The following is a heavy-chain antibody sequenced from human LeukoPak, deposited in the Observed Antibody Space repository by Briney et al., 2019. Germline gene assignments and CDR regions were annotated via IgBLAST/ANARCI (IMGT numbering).Heavy chain of an antibody. CDR3: ARDYGGNLSFDY. D-gene: IGHD4-23*01. CDR1: GYTFTGYY. CDR2: INPNSGGT. J-gene: IGHJ4*02. V-gene: IGHV1-2*06. Sequence: ASVKVSCKASGYTFTGYYMHWVRQAPGQGLEWMGRINPNSGGTNYAQKFQGRVTMTRDTSISTAYMELRSLRSDDTAVYYCARDYGGNLSFDYWGQGTLVTVSS.